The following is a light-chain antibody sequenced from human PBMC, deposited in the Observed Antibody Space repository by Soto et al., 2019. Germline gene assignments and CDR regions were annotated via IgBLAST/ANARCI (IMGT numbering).Light chain of an antibody. CDR3: SSYTSSTTWV. V-gene: IGLV2-14*01. CDR1: SSDVGGYNS. J-gene: IGLJ3*02. Sequence: QSVLTQPASVSGSPGQSITISCTGTSSDVGGYNSVSWCQQHPGKAPKLIIYEVSNRPSGVSSRFSGSKSGNTASLTISGLQAEAEADYYCSSYTSSTTWVFGGGTKLTVL. CDR2: EVS.